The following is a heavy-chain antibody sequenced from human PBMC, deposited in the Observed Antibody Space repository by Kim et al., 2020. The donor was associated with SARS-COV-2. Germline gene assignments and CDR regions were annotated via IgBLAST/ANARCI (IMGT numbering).Heavy chain of an antibody. Sequence: GGSLRLSCAASGFTISNYWMMWVRQTPGKGLEWVANINQDGSEKNYVDSVKGRFTISRDNAKNSQFLQLNSLRVEDTALYYCARNRGGDYWGQGTQVTVSS. CDR3: ARNRGGDY. D-gene: IGHD3-10*01. CDR1: GFTISNYW. CDR2: INQDGSEK. V-gene: IGHV3-7*03. J-gene: IGHJ4*02.